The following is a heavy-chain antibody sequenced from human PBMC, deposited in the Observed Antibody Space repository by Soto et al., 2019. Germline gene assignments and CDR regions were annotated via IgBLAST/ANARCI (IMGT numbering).Heavy chain of an antibody. CDR1: GGSISSHY. CDR3: ARRDYSTSSLGPFDY. D-gene: IGHD6-6*01. J-gene: IGHJ4*02. CDR2: VHYSGST. V-gene: IGHV4-59*11. Sequence: QVQLQESGPGLVKPSETLSLTCVVSGGSISSHYWSWIRQPPGSGLEWIGFVHYSGSTNYSPSLKSRATMSIDTSKNQFSLNLSSVTAADTAFYFCARRDYSTSSLGPFDYWGQGILVTVSS.